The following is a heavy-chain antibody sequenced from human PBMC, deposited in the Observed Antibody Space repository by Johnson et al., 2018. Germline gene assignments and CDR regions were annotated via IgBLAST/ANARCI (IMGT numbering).Heavy chain of an antibody. V-gene: IGHV1-8*01. CDR1: GYTFTSYD. D-gene: IGHD2-15*01. Sequence: QVQLVESGAEVKKPGASVKVSCKASGYTFTSYDINWVRQATGQGLEWMGWMNTNSGNTGYAQKFQGRVTRTRNTPISPAYMELSSLRAEDTAVYYCARDVEEGYCSGGSCYPYAFDIWGQGTMVTVSS. CDR2: MNTNSGNT. J-gene: IGHJ3*02. CDR3: ARDVEEGYCSGGSCYPYAFDI.